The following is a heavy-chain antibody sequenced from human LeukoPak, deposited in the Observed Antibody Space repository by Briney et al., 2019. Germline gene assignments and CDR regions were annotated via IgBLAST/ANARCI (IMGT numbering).Heavy chain of an antibody. J-gene: IGHJ4*02. CDR2: ISWNSGSI. V-gene: IGHV3-9*01. CDR3: ARAIGGSYYVAFDY. D-gene: IGHD1-26*01. CDR1: GFTFDDYA. Sequence: GGSLRLSCAASGFTFDDYAMHWVRQAPGKGLEWVSGISWNSGSIGYADSVKSRFTISRDNAKNSLYLQMSSLRAEDTALYYCARAIGGSYYVAFDYWGQGTLVTVSS.